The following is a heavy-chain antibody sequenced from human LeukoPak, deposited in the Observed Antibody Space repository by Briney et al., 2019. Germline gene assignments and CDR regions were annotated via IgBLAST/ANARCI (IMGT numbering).Heavy chain of an antibody. D-gene: IGHD3-9*01. CDR3: AKVGDILTGYPFDY. V-gene: IGHV3-53*01. Sequence: GGSLRLSCAASGFTVSSNYMSWVRQAPGKGLEWVSVIYSGGSTYYADSVKGRFTISRDNSKNTLYLQMNSLRAEDTAVYYCAKVGDILTGYPFDYWGQGTLVTVSS. CDR1: GFTVSSNY. CDR2: IYSGGST. J-gene: IGHJ4*02.